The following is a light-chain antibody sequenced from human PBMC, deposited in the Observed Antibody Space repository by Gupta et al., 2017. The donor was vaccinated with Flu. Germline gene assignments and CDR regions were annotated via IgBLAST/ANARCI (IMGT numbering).Light chain of an antibody. J-gene: IGKJ2*01. Sequence: ERATISCRASESGDSNKVSWYQQKPGQAPSPLMFSASSRAAGIPDRFSGSGSGTDFTLTISRLEPEDFAVYYCHQCSRSPPTFGQGTKLEIK. V-gene: IGKV3-20*01. CDR2: SAS. CDR1: ESGDSNK. CDR3: HQCSRSPPT.